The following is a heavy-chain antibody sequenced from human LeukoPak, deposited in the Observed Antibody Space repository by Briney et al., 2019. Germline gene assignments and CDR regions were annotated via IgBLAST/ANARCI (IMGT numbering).Heavy chain of an antibody. CDR3: ARQGGAAAGTRWFDY. D-gene: IGHD6-13*01. Sequence: PSETLSLTCTVSGGSISSSSYYWGWIRQPPGKGLEWIGSIYYSGSTYYNPSLKSRVTISVDTSKNQFSLKLSSVTAADTAVYYCARQGGAAAGTRWFDYWGQGTLVTVSS. CDR2: IYYSGST. CDR1: GGSISSSSYY. J-gene: IGHJ4*02. V-gene: IGHV4-39*01.